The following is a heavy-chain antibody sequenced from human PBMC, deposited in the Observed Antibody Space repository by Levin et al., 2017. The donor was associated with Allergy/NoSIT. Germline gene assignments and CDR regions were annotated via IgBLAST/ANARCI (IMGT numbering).Heavy chain of an antibody. CDR2: INPSSGST. CDR1: GYTFTRHY. D-gene: IGHD3-10*01. CDR3: VRDESRGISFDS. Sequence: ASVKVSCKASGYTFTRHYMHWVRQAPGQGLEWMGIINPSSGSTKFAEKFRGRVTLTTDTSTTTVDMELSSLKSEDTALYYCVRDESRGISFDSWGQGTLVTVSS. J-gene: IGHJ5*01. V-gene: IGHV1-46*01.